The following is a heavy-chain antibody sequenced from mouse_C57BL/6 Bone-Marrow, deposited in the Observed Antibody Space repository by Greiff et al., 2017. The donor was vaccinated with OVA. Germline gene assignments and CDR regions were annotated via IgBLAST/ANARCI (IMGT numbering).Heavy chain of an antibody. CDR1: GYTFTDYY. J-gene: IGHJ3*01. CDR3: ARSRKAY. V-gene: IGHV1-26*01. CDR2: INPNNGGT. Sequence: VQLQQSGPELVKPGASVKISCKASGYTFTDYYMNWVKQSHGKSLEWIGDINPNNGGTSYNQKFKGKATLTVDKSSSTAYMELRSLTSEDSAVYYCARSRKAYWGQGTLVTVSA.